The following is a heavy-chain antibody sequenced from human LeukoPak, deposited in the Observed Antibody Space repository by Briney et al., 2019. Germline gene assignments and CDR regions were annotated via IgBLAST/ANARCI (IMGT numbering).Heavy chain of an antibody. CDR3: ARPSPAHDY. CDR1: GVTFSSYE. V-gene: IGHV3-48*03. CDR2: ISSSGSTI. J-gene: IGHJ4*02. Sequence: GGSLRLSCAASGVTFSSYEMNWVRQAPGKGLEWVSYISSSGSTIYYADSVKGRFTISRDNAKNSLYLQMNSLRAEDTAVYYCARPSPAHDYWGQGTLVTVSS.